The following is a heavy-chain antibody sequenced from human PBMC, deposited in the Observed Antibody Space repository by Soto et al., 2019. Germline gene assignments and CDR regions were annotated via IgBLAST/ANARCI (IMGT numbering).Heavy chain of an antibody. CDR1: GYTFTSYA. CDR3: ASRSPVDDSSGFDY. CDR2: INAGNGNT. Sequence: ASVKVSCKASGYTFTSYAMHWVRQAPGQRLEWMGWINAGNGNTKYSQKFQGRVTITRDTSASTAYMEPSSLRSEDTAVYYCASRSPVDDSSGFDYWGQGTLVTVSS. J-gene: IGHJ4*02. V-gene: IGHV1-3*01. D-gene: IGHD3-22*01.